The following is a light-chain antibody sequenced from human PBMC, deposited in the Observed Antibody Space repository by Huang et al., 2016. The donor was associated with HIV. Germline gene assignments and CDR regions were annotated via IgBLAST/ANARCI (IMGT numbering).Light chain of an antibody. CDR1: QPVLNICNNKNY. Sequence: DIVMTQSPDSLSVSLGARATISCKSSQPVLNICNNKNYLAWYQQKPGQPPNLLIFWASSRESGVPDRFSGSGSGTDFTLTINGLQPEDVAVYYCQQYYNTPRTFGPGTKVDI. CDR2: WAS. J-gene: IGKJ3*01. CDR3: QQYYNTPRT. V-gene: IGKV4-1*01.